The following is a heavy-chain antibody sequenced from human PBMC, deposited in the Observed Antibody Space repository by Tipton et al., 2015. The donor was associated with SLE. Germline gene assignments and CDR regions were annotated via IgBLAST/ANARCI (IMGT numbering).Heavy chain of an antibody. CDR1: GYTFKNYG. D-gene: IGHD7-27*01. J-gene: IGHJ4*02. CDR3: ARDGGPLGNDY. Sequence: QLVQSGAEVKKPGASVKVSCKTSGYTFKNYGITWVRQAPGQGLEWVGWIDANNGNANYAQKVQGRVTMTTDTSTSTGYMELRSLRSDDTAVYYCARDGGPLGNDYWGQGTLVTVSS. CDR2: IDANNGNA. V-gene: IGHV1-18*01.